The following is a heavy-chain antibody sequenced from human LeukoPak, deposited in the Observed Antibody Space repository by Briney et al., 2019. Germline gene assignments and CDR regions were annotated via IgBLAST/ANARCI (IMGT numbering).Heavy chain of an antibody. J-gene: IGHJ6*03. Sequence: APVKVSCKASGYTFTGYYMHWVRQAPGQGLEWMGWINPNSGGTNYAQKFQGRVTMTRDTSISTAYMELSRLRSDDTAAYYCAIIPGDFWSGYPQSHYYMDVWGKGTTVTVSS. CDR2: INPNSGGT. V-gene: IGHV1-2*02. CDR1: GYTFTGYY. D-gene: IGHD3-3*01. CDR3: AIIPGDFWSGYPQSHYYMDV.